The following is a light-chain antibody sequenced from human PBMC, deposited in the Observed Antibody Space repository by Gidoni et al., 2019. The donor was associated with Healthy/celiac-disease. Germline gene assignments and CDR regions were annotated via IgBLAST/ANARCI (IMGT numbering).Light chain of an antibody. CDR3: QQYGNLPLT. CDR2: DAS. CDR1: QGISNY. Sequence: MRQTPSSLSASVGARDTITCTASQGISNYLNWYQQKPGQAPKLLIYDASNLETGVPARFSGSGSGTDFTFTISSLQPEDFAAYYCQQYGNLPLTFGQGTRLEIK. V-gene: IGKV1-33*01. J-gene: IGKJ5*01.